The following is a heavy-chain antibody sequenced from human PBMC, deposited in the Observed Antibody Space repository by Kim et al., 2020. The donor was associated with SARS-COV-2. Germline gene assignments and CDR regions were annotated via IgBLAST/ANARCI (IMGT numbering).Heavy chain of an antibody. CDR2: KT. CDR3: AREGLEQDFDF. Sequence: KTRYPQEFQGRVTMTTDTSHSTAYMELQSLRSDDTAVYFCAREGLEQDFDFWGQGTLVTVSS. V-gene: IGHV1-18*01. J-gene: IGHJ4*02.